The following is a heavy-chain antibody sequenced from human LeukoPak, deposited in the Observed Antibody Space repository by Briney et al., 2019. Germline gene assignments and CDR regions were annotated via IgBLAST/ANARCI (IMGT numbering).Heavy chain of an antibody. J-gene: IGHJ4*02. CDR3: ARDRFILGYCSGGSCPFDY. D-gene: IGHD2-15*01. CDR1: GYTFTSYG. V-gene: IGHV1-18*04. Sequence: ASVKVSCKASGYTFTSYGISWVRQAPGQGLEWMGWISAYNGNTNYAQKLQGRVTMTTDTSTSTAYMELRSLRSDDTAVYYCARDRFILGYCSGGSCPFDYWGQGTLVTISS. CDR2: ISAYNGNT.